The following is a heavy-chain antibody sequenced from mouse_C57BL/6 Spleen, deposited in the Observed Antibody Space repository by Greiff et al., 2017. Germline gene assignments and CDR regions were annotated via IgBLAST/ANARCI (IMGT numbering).Heavy chain of an antibody. CDR2: IYPGSGST. CDR3: ARSQYDYLCAMDY. V-gene: IGHV1-55*01. CDR1: GYTFTSYW. Sequence: VQLQQPGAELVKPGASVKMFCKASGYTFTSYWITWVKQRPGQGLEWIGDIYPGSGSTNYNEKFKSKATLTVDTSSSTAYMQLSSLTSDDSAVYYCARSQYDYLCAMDYWGQGTSVTVSS. J-gene: IGHJ4*01. D-gene: IGHD2-4*01.